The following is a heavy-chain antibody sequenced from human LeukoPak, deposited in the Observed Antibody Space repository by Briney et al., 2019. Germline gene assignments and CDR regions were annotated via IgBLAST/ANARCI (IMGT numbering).Heavy chain of an antibody. D-gene: IGHD3-16*01. J-gene: IGHJ4*02. CDR2: IKTDGSTA. Sequence: GGSLRLFCAASGFTFSSYWMHWVRQAPGKGLFWVSRIKTDGSTATYADSVKGRFTISRDNTENTLYLQMNSLRAEDTAVYYCVRDWAPDYWGQGTLVTVSS. V-gene: IGHV3-74*01. CDR3: VRDWAPDY. CDR1: GFTFSSYW.